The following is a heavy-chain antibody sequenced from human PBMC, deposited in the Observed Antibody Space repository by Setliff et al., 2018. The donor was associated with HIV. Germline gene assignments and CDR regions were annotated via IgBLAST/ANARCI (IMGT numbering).Heavy chain of an antibody. CDR1: GGSIINYF. CDR2: IYYSGSA. J-gene: IGHJ5*02. CDR3: ARTRSGTYYGEMNWFDP. D-gene: IGHD3-10*01. Sequence: SETLSLTCTVSGGSIINYFWSWIRLPPGKGLEWIGYIYYSGSADYNRSLKSRVTISVDTSKHRFSLTLRSVTAADTAVYYCARTRSGTYYGEMNWFDPWGQGILVTVSS. V-gene: IGHV4-59*08.